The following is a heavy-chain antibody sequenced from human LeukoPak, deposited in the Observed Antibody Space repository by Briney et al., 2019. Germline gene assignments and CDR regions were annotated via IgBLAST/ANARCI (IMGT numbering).Heavy chain of an antibody. CDR1: GGSFSGYY. CDR3: ARVGTGNFDY. Sequence: PSETLSLTCAVYGGSFSGYYWSWIRQPPGKGLEWIGEINHSGSTNHNPSLKSRVTISVDTSKNQFSLKLSSVTAADTAVYYCARVGTGNFDYWGQGTLVTVSS. J-gene: IGHJ4*02. V-gene: IGHV4-34*01. CDR2: INHSGST. D-gene: IGHD1-14*01.